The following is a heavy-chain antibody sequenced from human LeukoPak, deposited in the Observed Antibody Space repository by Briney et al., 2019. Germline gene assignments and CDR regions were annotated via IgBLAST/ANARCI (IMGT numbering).Heavy chain of an antibody. CDR2: INPNSGGT. J-gene: IGHJ4*02. CDR3: ARRYCSSTSCPEDHFDY. D-gene: IGHD2-2*01. V-gene: IGHV1-2*02. CDR1: GYTFTGYY. Sequence: ASVKVFCKASGYTFTGYYMHWVRQAPGQGLEWMGWINPNSGGTNYAQKFQGRVTMTRDTSISTAYMELSRLRSDDTAVYYCARRYCSSTSCPEDHFDYWGQGTLVTVSS.